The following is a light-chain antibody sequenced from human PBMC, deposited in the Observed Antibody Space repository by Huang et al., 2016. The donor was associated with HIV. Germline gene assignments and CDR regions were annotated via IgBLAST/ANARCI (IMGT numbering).Light chain of an antibody. V-gene: IGKV3-15*01. J-gene: IGKJ5*01. CDR1: QSVRSN. CDR2: GAS. Sequence: EIVMTQSPATLSVSPGERATLSCRASQSVRSNVAWYQQKPGQAPRLLIYGASTRATGIPARFRGSGAGTGFTLTISSLQSEDFVVYYCQQYNNWPPITFGQGTRLE. CDR3: QQYNNWPPIT.